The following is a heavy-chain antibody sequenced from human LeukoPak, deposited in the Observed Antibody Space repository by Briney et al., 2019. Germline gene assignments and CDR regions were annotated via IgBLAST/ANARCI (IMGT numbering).Heavy chain of an antibody. V-gene: IGHV1-2*02. CDR1: GYSENFYG. CDR3: AAQRDPRPFDH. J-gene: IGHJ4*02. CDR2: LNPGPGGT. D-gene: IGHD5-24*01. Sequence: ASVKVSCKTSGYSENFYGITWVRQVAGQGLEWMGWLNPGPGGTLYAQKFQGRVTMTRDMSMTTAYMELTELRSDDTAVYYCAAQRDPRPFDHWGQGTLITVSS.